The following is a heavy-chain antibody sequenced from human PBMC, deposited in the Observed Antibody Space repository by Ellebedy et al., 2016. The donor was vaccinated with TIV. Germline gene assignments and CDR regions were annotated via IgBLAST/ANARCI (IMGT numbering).Heavy chain of an antibody. CDR1: GGTFSSYA. CDR2: IIPILGIA. D-gene: IGHD3-3*01. J-gene: IGHJ4*02. CDR3: ARGGSGRDFWSAI. Sequence: AASVKVSCKASGGTFSSYAISWVRQAPGQGLEWMGRIIPILGIANYAQKFQGRVTITADKSTSTAYMELSSLRSEDTAVYYCARGGSGRDFWSAIWGQGTLVTVSS. V-gene: IGHV1-69*04.